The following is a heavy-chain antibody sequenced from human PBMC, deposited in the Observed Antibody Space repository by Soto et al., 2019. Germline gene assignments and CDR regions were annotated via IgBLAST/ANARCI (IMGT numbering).Heavy chain of an antibody. CDR1: GGSISSGGYY. Sequence: SETLSLTCTVSGGSISSGGYYWSWIRQHPGKGLEWIAYIYYTGSINYNPSLKSRVTISVDTSKNQFSLKLSSVTAADTAVYYCAGELSGLGHWGQGTLVTVSS. CDR3: AGELSGLGH. V-gene: IGHV4-61*08. D-gene: IGHD2-15*01. CDR2: IYYTGSI. J-gene: IGHJ4*02.